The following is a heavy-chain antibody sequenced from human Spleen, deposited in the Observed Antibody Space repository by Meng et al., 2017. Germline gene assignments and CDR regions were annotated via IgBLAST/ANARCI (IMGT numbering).Heavy chain of an antibody. CDR2: IIPALGTT. CDR1: GHTFIGYY. J-gene: IGHJ6*02. CDR3: ARDLPGPYYDSSCMDV. D-gene: IGHD3-22*01. V-gene: IGHV1-69*08. Sequence: SVKVSCKTSGHTFIGYYTHWVRQAPGQGLEWMGRIIPALGTTDYAQKFQGRVTITADKSASTAYMELSSLRSEDTAIYYCARDLPGPYYDSSCMDVWGQGTAVTVSS.